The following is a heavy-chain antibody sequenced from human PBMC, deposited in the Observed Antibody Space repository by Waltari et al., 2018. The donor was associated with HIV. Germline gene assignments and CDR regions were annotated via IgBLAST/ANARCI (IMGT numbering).Heavy chain of an antibody. V-gene: IGHV1-8*01. CDR2: MNPHRGTT. CDR3: ARVRRPSGSYYLSY. Sequence: QVQLEQSGAEVKKPGASVKVSCKASGYTFTSYDIFWVRQATGQGLEWMGWMNPHRGTTAYAQKFQGRFTMTRNTSITTAYMELSSLRSEDTAVYYCARVRRPSGSYYLSYWGQGTLVTVSS. CDR1: GYTFTSYD. D-gene: IGHD1-26*01. J-gene: IGHJ4*02.